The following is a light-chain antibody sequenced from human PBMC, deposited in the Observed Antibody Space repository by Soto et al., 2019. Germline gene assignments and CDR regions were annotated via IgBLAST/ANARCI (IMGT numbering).Light chain of an antibody. CDR2: GNS. J-gene: IGLJ1*01. Sequence: QAVVTQPPSVSGAPGQRVTISCTGSSSNIGAGYDVHWYQQLPGTAPKLLIYGNSNRPSGVPDRFSGSKSGTSASLAITGLQAEDEADYYCQSYDSSLSGSYVFGTGTKLPVL. V-gene: IGLV1-40*01. CDR3: QSYDSSLSGSYV. CDR1: SSNIGAGYD.